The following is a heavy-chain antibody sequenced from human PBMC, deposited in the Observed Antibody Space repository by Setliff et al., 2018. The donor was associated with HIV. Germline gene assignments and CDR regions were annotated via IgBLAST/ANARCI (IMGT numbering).Heavy chain of an antibody. CDR2: ISSDGRRR. CDR3: ARDYVPYSSSTPPDY. V-gene: IGHV3-74*01. J-gene: IGHJ4*02. Sequence: GGSLRLSCATSGFTFSTSWMHWVSQVPGKELVWVSRISSDGRRREYADSVKGRVTISRDNAKNTLYLQMNSLRAEDTAVYYCARDYVPYSSSTPPDYWGQGTLVTVSS. CDR1: GFTFSTSW. D-gene: IGHD6-6*01.